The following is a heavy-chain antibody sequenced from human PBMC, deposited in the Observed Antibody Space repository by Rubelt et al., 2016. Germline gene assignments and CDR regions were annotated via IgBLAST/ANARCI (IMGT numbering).Heavy chain of an antibody. D-gene: IGHD5-12*01. CDR3: ARLHSGYCVDY. CDR1: GGSISSSSYY. V-gene: IGHV4-39*01. Sequence: QLQLQESGPGLVKPSETLSLTCTVSGGSISSSSYYWGWIRQPPGKGLEWIGSIYYSGSTYYNPSLKSRVTISVDTSKNQYSLKLSSVTAADTAVYYCARLHSGYCVDYWGQGTLVTVSS. CDR2: IYYSGST. J-gene: IGHJ4*02.